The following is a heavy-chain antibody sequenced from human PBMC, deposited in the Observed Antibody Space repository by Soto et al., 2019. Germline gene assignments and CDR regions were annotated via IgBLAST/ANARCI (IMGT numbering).Heavy chain of an antibody. D-gene: IGHD5-18*01. CDR3: ARCIQGDYYYGMDV. CDR2: INGDYGNT. V-gene: IGHV1-18*01. Sequence: QAQLVQSGAEVKKPGASVKDSCKASGYTFYSHSISWVRQAPGQGLEWMGRINGDYGNTQYAQKFRGRVTMTTDTSTTTVYMELTTLRSDDTAVYYCARCIQGDYYYGMDVWGQGTTVTVSS. CDR1: GYTFYSHS. J-gene: IGHJ6*02.